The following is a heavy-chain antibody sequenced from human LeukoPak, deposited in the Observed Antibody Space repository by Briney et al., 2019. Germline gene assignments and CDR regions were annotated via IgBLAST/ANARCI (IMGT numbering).Heavy chain of an antibody. V-gene: IGHV3-23*01. CDR3: ASIPFGGSAAALYYFDY. J-gene: IGHJ4*02. D-gene: IGHD6-13*01. CDR2: ISGSGGST. Sequence: PGGSLRLSCAASGFTFSSYAMSWVRQAPGKGLEWVSAISGSGGSTYYADSVKGRFTISRDNSKNTLYLQMNSLRAEDTAVYYCASIPFGGSAAALYYFDYWGQGTLVTVSS. CDR1: GFTFSSYA.